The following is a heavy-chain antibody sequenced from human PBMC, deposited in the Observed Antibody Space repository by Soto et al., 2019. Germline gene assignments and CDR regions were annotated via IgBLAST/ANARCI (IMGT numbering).Heavy chain of an antibody. CDR1: GYTFSDYK. CDR3: AIGAMLSAAISTSFDP. V-gene: IGHV1-2*02. Sequence: ASVKVSCKASGYTFSDYKIHWLRQAPGKGREWMGWINPKSDVTNYAHKFKDRVTMTRDTSTSTVYMDLSRLTFDDTAVYYCAIGAMLSAAISTSFDPWGQGTQVTVSS. D-gene: IGHD2-2*01. J-gene: IGHJ5*02. CDR2: INPKSDVT.